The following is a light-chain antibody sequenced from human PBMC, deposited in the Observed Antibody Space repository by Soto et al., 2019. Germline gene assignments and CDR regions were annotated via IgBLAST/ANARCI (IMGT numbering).Light chain of an antibody. CDR2: KAS. CDR1: QSISSW. CDR3: QQYNSYSGMYT. J-gene: IGKJ2*01. V-gene: IGKV1-5*03. Sequence: DIQMTQSPSTLSASVGDRVTITCRASQSISSWLAWYQQKPGKAPKLLIYKASSLESGVPSRFSGSGSGTEFNLTISSLQPDDFATYYCQQYNSYSGMYTFGQGTKLEIK.